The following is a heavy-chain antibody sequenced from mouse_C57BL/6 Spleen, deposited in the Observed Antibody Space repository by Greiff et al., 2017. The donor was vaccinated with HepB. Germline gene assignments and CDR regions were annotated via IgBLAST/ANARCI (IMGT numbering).Heavy chain of an antibody. CDR3: ARDPGYPRAMMDY. CDR1: GYSITSGYY. D-gene: IGHD1-1*01. J-gene: IGHJ4*01. Sequence: DVKLQESGPGLVKPSQSLSLTCSVTGYSITSGYYWTWIRQFPGNKLEWMGYISYDGSNNYNPSLKNRISITRDTSKNQFFLKLNSVTTEDTATYYCARDPGYPRAMMDYWGQGTSVTVSS. V-gene: IGHV3-6*01. CDR2: ISYDGSN.